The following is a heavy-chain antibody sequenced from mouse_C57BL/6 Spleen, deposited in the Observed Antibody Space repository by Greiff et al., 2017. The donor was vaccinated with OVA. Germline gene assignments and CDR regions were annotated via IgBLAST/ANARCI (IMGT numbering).Heavy chain of an antibody. D-gene: IGHD2-2*01. CDR1: GYTFTDYE. Sequence: VKLMESGAELVRPGASVTLSCKASGYTFTDYEMHWVKQTPVHGLEWIGAIDPETGGTAYNQKFKGKAILTADKSSSTAYMELRSLTSEDSAVYYCTRRNYGYDAWFAYWGQGTLVTVSA. J-gene: IGHJ3*01. CDR2: IDPETGGT. V-gene: IGHV1-15*01. CDR3: TRRNYGYDAWFAY.